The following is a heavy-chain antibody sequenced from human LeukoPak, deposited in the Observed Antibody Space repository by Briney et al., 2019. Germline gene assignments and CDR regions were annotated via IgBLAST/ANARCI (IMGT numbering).Heavy chain of an antibody. CDR1: GFSFSDCS. Sequence: GGSLRLSCAASGFSFSDCSMNWVRQAPGKGLEWVSSISTSGTYIYYADSVKGRFTVSRDNAKNSLFLQMNSLRAEDTAVYYCARGRVAVAGWGDFWGQGTLVTVSS. J-gene: IGHJ4*02. CDR3: ARGRVAVAGWGDF. V-gene: IGHV3-21*01. CDR2: ISTSGTYI. D-gene: IGHD6-19*01.